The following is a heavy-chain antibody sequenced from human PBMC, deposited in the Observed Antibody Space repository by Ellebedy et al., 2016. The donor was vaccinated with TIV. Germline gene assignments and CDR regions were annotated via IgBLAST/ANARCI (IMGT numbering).Heavy chain of an antibody. CDR2: LQSGGRT. V-gene: IGHV3-66*01. CDR1: GFNFGDYD. D-gene: IGHD2-15*01. Sequence: GGSLRLSCTASGFNFGDYDLTWVRQAPGKGLEWVSVLQSGGRTHYADSVKGRFTISRDNSKNTLYLQMNSLRAEDTAVYYCTKARDGGGSVDYWGQGTLVTVSS. CDR3: TKARDGGGSVDY. J-gene: IGHJ4*02.